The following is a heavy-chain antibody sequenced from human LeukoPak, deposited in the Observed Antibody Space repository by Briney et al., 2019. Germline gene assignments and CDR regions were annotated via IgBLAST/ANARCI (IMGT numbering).Heavy chain of an antibody. Sequence: GASVKVSCKASGYTFTSYDINWVRQATGQGLEWMGWMNPNSGNTGYAQKFQGRVTMTRNTSISTAYMELSSLRSEDTAVYYCARGARVVPASIVYGAQGTLVKVSS. CDR3: ARGARVVPASIVY. V-gene: IGHV1-8*01. J-gene: IGHJ4*02. CDR1: GYTFTSYD. CDR2: MNPNSGNT. D-gene: IGHD2-2*01.